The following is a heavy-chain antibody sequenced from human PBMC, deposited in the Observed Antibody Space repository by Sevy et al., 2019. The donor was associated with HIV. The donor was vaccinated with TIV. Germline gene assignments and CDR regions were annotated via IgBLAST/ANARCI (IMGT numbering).Heavy chain of an antibody. J-gene: IGHJ6*02. Sequence: SETLSLTCTVSGDAISSGNHWWSWIRQPAGKGLEWIGRIYTSGRTIYNPVLRSRVTMSVDTSTNQFFLNLNSVTAADTAVYYCARDGIRRDYYHGMDVWGQGTTVTVSS. D-gene: IGHD1-26*01. CDR3: ARDGIRRDYYHGMDV. CDR2: IYTSGRT. CDR1: GDAISSGNHW. V-gene: IGHV4-61*02.